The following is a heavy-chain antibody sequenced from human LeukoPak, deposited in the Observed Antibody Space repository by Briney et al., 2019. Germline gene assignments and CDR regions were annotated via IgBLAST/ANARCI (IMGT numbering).Heavy chain of an antibody. J-gene: IGHJ5*02. CDR2: IYYSGST. Sequence: SETLSLTCTVSGGSISSSSYYWGWIRQPPGKGLEWIGSIYYSGSTYYNPSLKSRVTISVDTSKNQFSLKLSSVTAADTAVYYCARLRGATVAHNWFDPWGQGTLVTVSS. D-gene: IGHD6-19*01. CDR1: GGSISSSSYY. V-gene: IGHV4-39*07. CDR3: ARLRGATVAHNWFDP.